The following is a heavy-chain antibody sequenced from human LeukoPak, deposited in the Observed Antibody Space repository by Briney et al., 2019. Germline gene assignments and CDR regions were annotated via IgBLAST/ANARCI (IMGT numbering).Heavy chain of an antibody. J-gene: IGHJ4*02. CDR1: GFTFSSYA. D-gene: IGHD5-24*01. Sequence: GGSLRLSCVASGFTFSSYAMNWVPQAPGKGLEWVSGISGSGVSTYYADSVKGRFTISRDNSKNTLYLQMNSLRAEDTAVYYCAKRGDGYNTYYFDYWGQGTLVTVSS. V-gene: IGHV3-23*01. CDR3: AKRGDGYNTYYFDY. CDR2: ISGSGVST.